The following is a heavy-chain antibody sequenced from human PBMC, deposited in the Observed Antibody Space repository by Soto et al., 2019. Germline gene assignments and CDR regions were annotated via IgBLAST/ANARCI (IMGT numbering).Heavy chain of an antibody. Sequence: ASVKVSCKASGYTFIDYYINWVRQAPGQGLEWMDCINPHSGDTNSQPKFQARVTMTRDTSNSTAYMELKRLYSNDTAVYHCARSGYPGSYHPPAFWGQGTLVTVSS. CDR2: INPHSGDT. CDR1: GYTFIDYY. CDR3: ARSGYPGSYHPPAF. D-gene: IGHD1-26*01. V-gene: IGHV1-2*02. J-gene: IGHJ4*02.